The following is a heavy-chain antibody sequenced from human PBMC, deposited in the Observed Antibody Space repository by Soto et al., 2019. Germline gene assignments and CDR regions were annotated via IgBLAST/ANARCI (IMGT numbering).Heavy chain of an antibody. V-gene: IGHV3-23*01. CDR2: SSVGGEKE. J-gene: IGHJ4*02. Sequence: DVQLLQSGGGLVQPGGSLRVSCAASGFSVSSHSMTWVRQAPGKGLEYVSGSSVGGEKEFYADSVRGRFTVSRDNSKNILYLRMDSLRVDDTAIYYCSRWDGYGDYWGQGTLVTVSS. CDR1: GFSVSSHS. CDR3: SRWDGYGDY. D-gene: IGHD5-18*01.